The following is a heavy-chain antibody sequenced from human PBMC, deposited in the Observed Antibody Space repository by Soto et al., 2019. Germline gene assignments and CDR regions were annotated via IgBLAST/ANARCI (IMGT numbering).Heavy chain of an antibody. V-gene: IGHV4-31*03. D-gene: IGHD6-13*01. CDR3: ARGGGYSSSWYRYYFDY. Sequence: QVQLQESGPGLVKPSQTLSLTCTVSGGSISSGGYYWSWIRQHPGKGLEWIGYIYYSGSTYYNPSLESRVTISVDTSKNQFSLKLSSVTAADTAVYYCARGGGYSSSWYRYYFDYWGQGTLVTVSS. J-gene: IGHJ4*02. CDR2: IYYSGST. CDR1: GGSISSGGYY.